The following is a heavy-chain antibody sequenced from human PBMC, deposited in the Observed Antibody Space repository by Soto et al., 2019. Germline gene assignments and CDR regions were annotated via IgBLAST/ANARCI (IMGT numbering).Heavy chain of an antibody. CDR2: IIPILGIA. Sequence: QVQLVQSGAEVKKPGSSVKVSCKASGGTFSSYTISWVRQAPGQGLEWMGRIIPILGIANYAQKFQGRVKITADKSTSTADMELSSLRSEDTAVYYCARVYNRFQLERSWGQGTLVTVSS. D-gene: IGHD1-1*01. J-gene: IGHJ5*02. CDR1: GGTFSSYT. CDR3: ARVYNRFQLERS. V-gene: IGHV1-69*02.